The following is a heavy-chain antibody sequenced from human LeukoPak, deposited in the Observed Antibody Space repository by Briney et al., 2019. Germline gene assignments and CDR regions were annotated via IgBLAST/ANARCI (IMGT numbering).Heavy chain of an antibody. CDR2: INHSGST. CDR3: ARLGYYDSSGLFDY. J-gene: IGHJ4*02. D-gene: IGHD3-22*01. Sequence: SETLSLTCAVYGGSFSGYYWSWIRQPPGKGLEWIGEINHSGSTNYNPSLKSRVTISVDTSKNQFSLKLSSVTAADTAVYYCARLGYYDSSGLFDYWGQGTLVTVSS. CDR1: GGSFSGYY. V-gene: IGHV4-34*01.